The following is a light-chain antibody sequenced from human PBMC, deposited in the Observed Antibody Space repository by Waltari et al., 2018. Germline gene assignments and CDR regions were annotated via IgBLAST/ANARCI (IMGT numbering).Light chain of an antibody. V-gene: IGLV4-69*01. CDR2: VNSDGSH. CDR3: QTWGTGIWV. Sequence: QLVLTQSPSASASLGASVKITCTLSSGHSSNVVAWHQQQPEKGPRYLMKVNSDGSHSKGDGIADRFSGSSSGAERYLTISSLQSDDEADYYCQTWGTGIWVFGGGTRLTVL. CDR1: SGHSSNV. J-gene: IGLJ3*02.